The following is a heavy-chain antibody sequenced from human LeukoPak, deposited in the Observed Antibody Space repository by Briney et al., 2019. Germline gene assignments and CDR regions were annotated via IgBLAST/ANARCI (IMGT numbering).Heavy chain of an antibody. CDR1: GFTFSNYW. V-gene: IGHV3-74*01. Sequence: GGSLRLSCAASGFTFSNYWMHWVRQVPGEGLVWVSRTDTDGGGTNYADSVKGRFTISRDNAKNSLYLQMNSLRAEDTAVYYCARFEGYDSSGYYFDYWGQGTLVTVSS. J-gene: IGHJ4*02. D-gene: IGHD3-22*01. CDR3: ARFEGYDSSGYYFDY. CDR2: TDTDGGGT.